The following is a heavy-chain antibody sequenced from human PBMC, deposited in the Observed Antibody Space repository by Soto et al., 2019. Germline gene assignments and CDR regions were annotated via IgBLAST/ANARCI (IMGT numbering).Heavy chain of an antibody. CDR3: ARDPKRSGYLDY. CDR2: IYYSGST. CDR1: GGSISSGGYY. D-gene: IGHD2-15*01. V-gene: IGHV4-31*03. J-gene: IGHJ4*02. Sequence: TLSLTCTVSGGSISSGGYYWSWIRQHPGKGLEWIGYIYYSGSTYYNPSLKSRVTISVDTSKNQFSLKLSSVTAADTAVYYCARDPKRSGYLDYWGQGTLVTVSS.